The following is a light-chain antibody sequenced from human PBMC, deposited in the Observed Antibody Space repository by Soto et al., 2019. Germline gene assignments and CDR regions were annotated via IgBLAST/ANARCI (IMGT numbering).Light chain of an antibody. CDR3: QSYDSSLSDV. CDR1: SSNIGAGHD. J-gene: IGLJ1*01. Sequence: QSVLTQPPSVSGAPGQRVTIPCTGSSSNIGAGHDVHWYQQLPGTVPKLLIYGNSNRPSGVPDRFSGSKSGTSASLAITGLQAEDEADYYCQSYDSSLSDVFGTGTKLTVL. V-gene: IGLV1-40*01. CDR2: GNS.